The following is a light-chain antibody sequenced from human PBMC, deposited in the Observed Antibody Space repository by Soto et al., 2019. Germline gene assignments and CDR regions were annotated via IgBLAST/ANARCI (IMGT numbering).Light chain of an antibody. Sequence: QSALTQPASISGSPGQSITISCTGTSSDVGAYNYVSWYQQYPGKAPKLMIYEVSHRPSGACYRFAGSKSGNTASLTSSGLQAEDEDEYYCSSYTSTSTPYVFGTGTKLTVL. V-gene: IGLV2-14*01. CDR2: EVS. CDR1: SSDVGAYNY. CDR3: SSYTSTSTPYV. J-gene: IGLJ1*01.